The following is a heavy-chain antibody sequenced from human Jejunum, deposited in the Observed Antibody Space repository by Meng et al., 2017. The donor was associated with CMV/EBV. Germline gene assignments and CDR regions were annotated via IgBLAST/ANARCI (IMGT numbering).Heavy chain of an antibody. J-gene: IGHJ4*02. D-gene: IGHD6-19*01. CDR2: IQYDGSDK. Sequence: VGWGGSGGGGVQPGGSLRLSCAASGFIFSNYGMHWVRQAPGKGLEWVAFIQYDGSDKYYADSVRGRFTISRDNSKNMLYLQMNNVRAEDTAVYHCAKRDCIGSGCGFYYFDSWGQGTLVTVSS. V-gene: IGHV3-30*02. CDR1: GFIFSNYG. CDR3: AKRDCIGSGCGFYYFDS.